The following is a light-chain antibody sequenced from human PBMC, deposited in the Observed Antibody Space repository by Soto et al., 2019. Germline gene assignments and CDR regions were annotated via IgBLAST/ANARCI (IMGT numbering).Light chain of an antibody. CDR2: DAS. V-gene: IGKV3-11*01. CDR1: QSVSSY. CDR3: HQGS. J-gene: IGKJ4*01. Sequence: EIVLTQSPATLSLSPGERATLSCRASQSVSSYLAWYQQKPGQAPRLLIYDASNRATGIPARFSGSGSGTDFTLTISRLEPEDFVVYYCHQGSFGGGTKVDI.